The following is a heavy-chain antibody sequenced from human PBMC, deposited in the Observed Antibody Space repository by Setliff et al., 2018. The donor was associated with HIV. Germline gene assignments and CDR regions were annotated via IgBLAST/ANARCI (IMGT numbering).Heavy chain of an antibody. J-gene: IGHJ4*02. CDR2: INHSGST. V-gene: IGHV4-38-2*01. CDR3: ARHVDYYNFWSGYHY. D-gene: IGHD3-3*01. CDR1: GYSISSGCY. Sequence: SETLSLTCAVSGYSISSGCYWGWIRQPPGKGLEWIGSINHSGSTYYNPSLKSRVTISVDTSKNQFSLKLSSVTAADTAVYYCARHVDYYNFWSGYHYWGQGTLVTV.